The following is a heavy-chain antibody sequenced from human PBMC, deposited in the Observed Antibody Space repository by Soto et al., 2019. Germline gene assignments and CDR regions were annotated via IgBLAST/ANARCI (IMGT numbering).Heavy chain of an antibody. V-gene: IGHV3-23*01. Sequence: EVQLLESGGGLVQPGGSLRLSCAASGFTFSSYAMSWVRQAPGKGLEWVSALSGSGGSTYYADSVKGRFTISRDNSKNTLYLQMNSLRAEDTAVYYCANVRRFRGYCSGGSCYLDFDYWGQGTLVTVSS. D-gene: IGHD2-15*01. J-gene: IGHJ4*02. CDR3: ANVRRFRGYCSGGSCYLDFDY. CDR1: GFTFSSYA. CDR2: LSGSGGST.